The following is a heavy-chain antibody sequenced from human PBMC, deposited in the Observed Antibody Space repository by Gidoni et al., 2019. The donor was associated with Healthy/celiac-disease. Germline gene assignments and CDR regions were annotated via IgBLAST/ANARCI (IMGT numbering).Heavy chain of an antibody. CDR1: GYSFTSYW. CDR3: ARSRGDCSGGSCYYDAFDI. Sequence: VQLVQSGAELIKPGSSLTISCKCSGYSFTSYWLGWGRQKPGKGLEWMGIIYPGDSDNRYSPSFQGQVTISADKSISTAYQQWSSLKASDTAMYYCARSRGDCSGGSCYYDAFDIWGQGTMVTVSS. V-gene: IGHV5-51*01. J-gene: IGHJ3*02. CDR2: IYPGDSDN. D-gene: IGHD2-15*01.